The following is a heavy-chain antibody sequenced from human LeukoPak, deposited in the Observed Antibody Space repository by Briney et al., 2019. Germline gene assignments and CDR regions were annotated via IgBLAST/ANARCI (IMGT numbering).Heavy chain of an antibody. V-gene: IGHV5-10-1*01. CDR3: ARGGSLYYYDSSGYPY. J-gene: IGHJ4*02. Sequence: GESLRISCKGSGYSFTSYWISWVRQMPGKGLEWMGRIDPSDSYTNYSPSFQGHVTNSADKSISTAYLQWSSLKASDTAMYYCARGGSLYYYDSSGYPYWGQGTLVTVSS. CDR1: GYSFTSYW. D-gene: IGHD3-22*01. CDR2: IDPSDSYT.